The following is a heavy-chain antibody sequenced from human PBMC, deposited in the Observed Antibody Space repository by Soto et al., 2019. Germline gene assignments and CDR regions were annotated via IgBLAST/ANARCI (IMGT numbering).Heavy chain of an antibody. Sequence: PSETLSLTCTVSGGSISSDYWSWIRQPPGKGLEWIGYIFYSGSTNYNPSLKSRVTISVDRSKNQFSLKLSSVTAADTAVYYCAKLTYYYGSGSYSLEYWGQGIQVTVSS. CDR3: AKLTYYYGSGSYSLEY. V-gene: IGHV4-59*01. CDR1: GGSISSDY. D-gene: IGHD3-10*01. CDR2: IFYSGST. J-gene: IGHJ4*02.